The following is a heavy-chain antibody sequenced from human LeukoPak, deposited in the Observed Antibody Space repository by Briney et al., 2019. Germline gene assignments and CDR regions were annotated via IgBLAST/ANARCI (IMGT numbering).Heavy chain of an antibody. Sequence: ASVKVSCKTSGYTFTSHGINWVRQAPGQGLEWMGWISTYNGDTNSAQKFQGRVTLTTDTSTSTAYMELRSLRYDDTAVYYCTRRGPPATNWFDPWGQGTLVTVSS. CDR1: GYTFTSHG. CDR2: ISTYNGDT. V-gene: IGHV1-18*01. D-gene: IGHD3-10*01. J-gene: IGHJ5*02. CDR3: TRRGPPATNWFDP.